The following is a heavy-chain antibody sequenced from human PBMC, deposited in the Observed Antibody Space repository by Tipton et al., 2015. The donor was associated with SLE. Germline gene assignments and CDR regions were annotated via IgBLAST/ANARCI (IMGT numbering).Heavy chain of an antibody. Sequence: SLRLSCAASGFTFSSYGMSWVRQAPGKGLEWVSAISGSGGSTYYADSVKGRFTISRDNSKNTLYLQMNSLRAEDTAVYYCAKGLRFLEWLLSDAFDIWGQGTMVTVSS. D-gene: IGHD3-3*01. V-gene: IGHV3-23*01. CDR2: ISGSGGST. CDR1: GFTFSSYG. CDR3: AKGLRFLEWLLSDAFDI. J-gene: IGHJ3*02.